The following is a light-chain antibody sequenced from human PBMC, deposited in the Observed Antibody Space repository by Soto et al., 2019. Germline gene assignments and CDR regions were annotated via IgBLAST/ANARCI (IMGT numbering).Light chain of an antibody. Sequence: QSVLTQPPSVSAAPGQEIIISCSGSRSNLGTYYVSWYHQLPGTAPKVVIYDNSRRPSGIPDRFSGSKSGTSATLAITGLQTGDEGDYSCGAWDSSLNVYVFGGGTKLPS. CDR2: DNS. V-gene: IGLV1-51*01. CDR3: GAWDSSLNVYV. CDR1: RSNLGTYY. J-gene: IGLJ1*01.